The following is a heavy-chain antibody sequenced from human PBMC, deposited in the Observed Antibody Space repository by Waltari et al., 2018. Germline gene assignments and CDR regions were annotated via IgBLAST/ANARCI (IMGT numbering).Heavy chain of an antibody. V-gene: IGHV4-61*09. CDR3: ARDKVTPHNSYGWFGYDY. CDR2: IYTSGST. J-gene: IGHJ4*02. D-gene: IGHD5-18*01. CDR1: GGSISSGSYY. Sequence: GLVKPSQTLSLTCTVSGGSISSGSYYWSWIRQPAGKGLEWIGYIYTSGSTNYNPSLKSRVTISVDTSKNQFSLKLSSVTAADTAVYYCARDKVTPHNSYGWFGYDYWGQGTLVTVSS.